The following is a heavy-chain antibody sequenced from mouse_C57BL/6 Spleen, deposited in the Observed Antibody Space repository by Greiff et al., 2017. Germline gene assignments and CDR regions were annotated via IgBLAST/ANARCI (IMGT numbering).Heavy chain of an antibody. V-gene: IGHV1-59*01. CDR1: GYTFTSYW. J-gene: IGHJ4*01. D-gene: IGHD1-1*01. CDR3: ARSYYGSHYYAMDY. CDR2: IDPSDSYT. Sequence: QVQLQQPGAELVRPGTSVKLSCKASGYTFTSYWMHWVKQRPGQGLEWIGVIDPSDSYTNYNQKFKGKATLTVDTSSSTAYMQLSSLTSEDSAVYYCARSYYGSHYYAMDYWGQGTSVTVSS.